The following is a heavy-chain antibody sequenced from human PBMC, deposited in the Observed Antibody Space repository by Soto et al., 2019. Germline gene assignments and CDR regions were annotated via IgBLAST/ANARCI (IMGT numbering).Heavy chain of an antibody. CDR3: AKDFYDYSGTYGLHFDS. D-gene: IGHD5-12*01. V-gene: IGHV3-30-3*02. J-gene: IGHJ4*02. Sequence: GGSLRLSCAASGFTFSSYAMHWVRQAPGKGLEWVAVISYDGSNKYYADSVKGRFSVSRDNSKNTLYLQLSSLRTEDTAVYYCAKDFYDYSGTYGLHFDSWGQGILVTVSS. CDR2: ISYDGSNK. CDR1: GFTFSSYA.